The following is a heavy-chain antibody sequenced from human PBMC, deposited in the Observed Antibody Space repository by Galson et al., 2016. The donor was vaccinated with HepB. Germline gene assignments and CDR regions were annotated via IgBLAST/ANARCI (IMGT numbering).Heavy chain of an antibody. D-gene: IGHD2-15*01. CDR2: IYYNGIA. CDR3: AGHVCSGGSCTPLMGMEHWFDP. V-gene: IGHV4-39*01. J-gene: IGHJ5*02. Sequence: SETLSLTCTVSGDSISSSHYYWGWIRQPPAKGLEWIGTIYYNGIAYYNPSLTSRLTISVDTSKDQFSLKLSSVTAADTAVYYCAGHVCSGGSCTPLMGMEHWFDPWGQGTLVTVSS. CDR1: GDSISSSHYY.